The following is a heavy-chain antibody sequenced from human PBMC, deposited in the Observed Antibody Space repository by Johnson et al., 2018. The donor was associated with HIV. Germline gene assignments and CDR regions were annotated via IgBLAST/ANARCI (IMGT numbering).Heavy chain of an antibody. CDR1: SFTFNTYA. D-gene: IGHD6-19*01. CDR3: ARGEGSGWHLAGAFDI. V-gene: IGHV3-7*02. CDR2: IQHDGSEE. Sequence: VQLVESGGGFVQPGGSLRLSCAASSFTFNTYAMSWVRQAPGKGLEWVANIQHDGSEEYYVDSVKGRFTISRDNSKNTLYLQMNSLRAEDTAVYYCARGEGSGWHLAGAFDIWGQGTMVTVSS. J-gene: IGHJ3*02.